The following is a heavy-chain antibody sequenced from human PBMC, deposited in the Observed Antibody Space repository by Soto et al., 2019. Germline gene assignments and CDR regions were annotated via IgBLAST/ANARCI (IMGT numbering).Heavy chain of an antibody. CDR2: INIVGGST. D-gene: IGHD2-2*01. CDR1: GFSFSNYA. CDR3: ATAYAKYDY. J-gene: IGHJ4*02. Sequence: AGGSLRLSCAASGFSFSNYAMSWVRQAPGKGLEWVSSINIVGGSTYYADSVKGRFTISRDSSKNTLYLQMNSLRAEDTAVYYCATAYAKYDYWGQGTLVTVSS. V-gene: IGHV3-23*01.